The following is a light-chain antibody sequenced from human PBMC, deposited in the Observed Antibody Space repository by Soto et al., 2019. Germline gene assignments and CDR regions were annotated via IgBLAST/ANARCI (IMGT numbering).Light chain of an antibody. CDR1: TGAVTSGYY. J-gene: IGLJ3*02. Sequence: QAVVTQEPSLTVSPGGTVTLTCASSTGAVTSGYYPNWFQQKPGQAPRPLIYSTNIRHSWTPARFSGSLLGGKAALTLSGVQREEEAEYYCLVFYGGAWVCGGGTKLTVL. CDR2: STN. CDR3: LVFYGGAWV. V-gene: IGLV7-43*01.